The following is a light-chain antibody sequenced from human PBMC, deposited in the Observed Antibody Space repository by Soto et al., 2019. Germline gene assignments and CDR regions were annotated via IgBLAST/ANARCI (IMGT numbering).Light chain of an antibody. Sequence: QSVLTQPPPASGTPGQRVTISCSGSSSNIGGNTVNWYQHLPGTAPKLLIYTNNQRPSGVPDRFSGSKSGTSASLAISGLQSEDETDYYCAAWDDSLNGWVFGGGTKLTVL. CDR1: SSNIGGNT. V-gene: IGLV1-44*01. CDR3: AAWDDSLNGWV. CDR2: TNN. J-gene: IGLJ3*02.